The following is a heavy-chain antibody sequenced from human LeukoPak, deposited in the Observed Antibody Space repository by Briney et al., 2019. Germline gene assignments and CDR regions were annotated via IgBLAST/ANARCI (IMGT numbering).Heavy chain of an antibody. CDR1: GYTFATYG. J-gene: IGHJ4*02. V-gene: IGHV1-18*01. D-gene: IGHD6-13*01. CDR3: AKVAGDRMDY. Sequence: GASVKLSCKASGYTFATYGFCWVRQAPGHGLEWKGWISANTGKTDYAQKFQGRVIMTTDTSTNTAYMELRSLRPDDTAVYYCAKVAGDRMDYWGQGTLLTVSA. CDR2: ISANTGKT.